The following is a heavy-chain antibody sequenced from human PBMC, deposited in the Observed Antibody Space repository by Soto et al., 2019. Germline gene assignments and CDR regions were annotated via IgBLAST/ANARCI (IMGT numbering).Heavy chain of an antibody. V-gene: IGHV4-34*01. J-gene: IGHJ4*02. D-gene: IGHD5-12*01. CDR2: INHSGST. CDR1: GGSFSGYY. Sequence: SETLSLTCAVYGGSFSGYYWSWIRQPPGKGLEWIGEINHSGSTNYNPSLKSRVTISVDTSKNQFSLKLSSVTAADTAVYYCARGLGYSGYDVDYWGQGTLVTVSS. CDR3: ARGLGYSGYDVDY.